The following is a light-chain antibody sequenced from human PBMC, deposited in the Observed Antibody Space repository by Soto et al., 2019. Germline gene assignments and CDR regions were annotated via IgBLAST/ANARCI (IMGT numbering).Light chain of an antibody. CDR1: SIDVGGYNY. V-gene: IGLV2-8*01. CDR3: NSYAGSPYV. Sequence: QSALTQPPSASGAPGQSVTISLPGNSIDVGGYNYVSWYQQHPGKAPKLMIYEVNKRPSGVPDRFSGSKSGNTASLTVSGLQAEDEADYYCNSYAGSPYVFGTGTKVTVL. CDR2: EVN. J-gene: IGLJ1*01.